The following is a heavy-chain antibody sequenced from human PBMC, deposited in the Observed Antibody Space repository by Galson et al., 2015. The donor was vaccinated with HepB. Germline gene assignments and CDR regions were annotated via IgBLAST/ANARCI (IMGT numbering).Heavy chain of an antibody. CDR2: ISYDGSNK. D-gene: IGHD3-10*01. Sequence: SLRLSCAASGFTFSSYGMHWVRQAPGKGLEWVAVISYDGSNKYYADSVKGRFTISRDNSKNTLYLQMNSLRAEDTAVYYCAKDFSPATILLWFGEDYMDVWGKGTTVTVSS. J-gene: IGHJ6*03. CDR1: GFTFSSYG. CDR3: AKDFSPATILLWFGEDYMDV. V-gene: IGHV3-30*18.